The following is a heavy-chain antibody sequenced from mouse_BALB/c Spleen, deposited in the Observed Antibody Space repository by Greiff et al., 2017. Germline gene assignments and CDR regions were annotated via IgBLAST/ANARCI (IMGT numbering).Heavy chain of an antibody. CDR2: ISSGGST. Sequence: EVQVVESGGGLVKPGGSLKLSCAASGFTFSSYAMSWVRQTPEKRLEWVASISSGGSTYYPDSVKGRFTISRDNARNILYLQMSSLRSEDTAMYYCAREGAYWGQGTLVTVSA. CDR3: AREGAY. V-gene: IGHV5-6-5*01. J-gene: IGHJ3*01. CDR1: GFTFSSYA.